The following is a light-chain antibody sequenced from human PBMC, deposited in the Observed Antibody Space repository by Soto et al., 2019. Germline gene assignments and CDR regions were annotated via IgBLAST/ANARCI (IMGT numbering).Light chain of an antibody. J-gene: IGKJ4*01. CDR1: QNVYEY. Sequence: EIELTQSPATLSLSPGERATLSCRASQNVYEYVAWYQQRPAQAPRLLIYDASNRATGIPARFSGSGSGKECNLTTSSLDAEDFAGYYCQQRSKWVTFGRGTKVEIK. CDR2: DAS. CDR3: QQRSKWVT. V-gene: IGKV3-11*01.